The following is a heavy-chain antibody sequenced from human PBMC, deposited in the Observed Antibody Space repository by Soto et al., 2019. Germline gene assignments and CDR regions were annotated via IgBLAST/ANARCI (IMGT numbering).Heavy chain of an antibody. J-gene: IGHJ4*02. CDR2: ITTSSSYT. CDR1: GFTSSDYY. V-gene: IGHV3-11*06. Sequence: GGSLRLSCAASGFTSSDYYMSWIRQAPGKGLEWVSYITTSSSYTNYSDSVKGRFTISRDNAKNSLYLQMNGLRAEDTAVYYCARDMNSGTYHAYWGQGTLVTVSS. D-gene: IGHD1-26*01. CDR3: ARDMNSGTYHAY.